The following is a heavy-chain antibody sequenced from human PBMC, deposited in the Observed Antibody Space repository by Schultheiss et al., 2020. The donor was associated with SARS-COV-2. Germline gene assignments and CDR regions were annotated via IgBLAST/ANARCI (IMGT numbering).Heavy chain of an antibody. CDR3: ARLGYCSGGSCYLDWYFDL. J-gene: IGHJ2*01. CDR1: GFTVSSNY. CDR2: ISSSSSYI. V-gene: IGHV3-21*01. D-gene: IGHD2-15*01. Sequence: GGSLRLSCAASGFTVSSNYMSWVRQAPGKGLEWVSSISSSSSYIYYADSVKGRFTISRDNAKNSLYLQMNSLRAEDTAVYYCARLGYCSGGSCYLDWYFDLWGRGTLVTVSS.